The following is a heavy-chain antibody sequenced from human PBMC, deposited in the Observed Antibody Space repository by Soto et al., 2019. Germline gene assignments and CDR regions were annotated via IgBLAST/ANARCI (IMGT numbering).Heavy chain of an antibody. CDR1: GFTFSSYE. J-gene: IGHJ6*02. D-gene: IGHD2-15*01. CDR2: IATSGGTI. CDR3: ARVCLSKRRQGEYGMDV. V-gene: IGHV3-48*03. Sequence: GGSLRLSCAGSGFTFSSYEMTWVRQAPEKGLEWVSYIATSGGTIYYADSVKGRFTISRDNAKNSLYLQMNSLRAEDTAVYYCARVCLSKRRQGEYGMDVWGQGSTVTVSS.